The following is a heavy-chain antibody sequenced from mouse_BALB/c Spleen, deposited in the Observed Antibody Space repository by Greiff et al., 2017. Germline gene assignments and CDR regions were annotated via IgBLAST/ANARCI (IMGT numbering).Heavy chain of an antibody. CDR2: IDPANGNT. V-gene: IGHV14-3*02. J-gene: IGHJ2*01. Sequence: VQLKQSGAELVKPGASVKLSCTASGFNIKDTYMHWVKQRPEQGLEWIGRIDPANGNTKYDPKFQGKATITADTSSNTAYLQLSSLTSEDTAVYYCARDYGSGYYFDYWGQGTTLTVSS. CDR3: ARDYGSGYYFDY. CDR1: GFNIKDTY. D-gene: IGHD1-1*01.